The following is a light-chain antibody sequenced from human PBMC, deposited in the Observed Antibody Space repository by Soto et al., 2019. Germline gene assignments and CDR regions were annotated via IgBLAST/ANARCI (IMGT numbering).Light chain of an antibody. CDR3: QQYNSYSRT. V-gene: IGKV1-5*03. Sequence: DIQMTQSPSTLSASVGDRVTITCRASQSISSWLAWYQKKPGKAPKLLIYKASSLESGVPSRFSGSVSGTEFTLNISSLQPDDFATYYCQQYNSYSRTFGQGTKVEIK. CDR2: KAS. J-gene: IGKJ1*01. CDR1: QSISSW.